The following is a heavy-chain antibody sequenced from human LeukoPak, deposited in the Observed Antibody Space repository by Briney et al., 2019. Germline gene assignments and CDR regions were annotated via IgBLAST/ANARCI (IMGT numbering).Heavy chain of an antibody. CDR2: ISAYNGNT. D-gene: IGHD3-22*01. CDR3: ARSRYVIVVVITPDFDY. Sequence: GASVKVSCKASGYTFTSYGISWVRQAPGQGLEWMGWISAYNGNTNYAQKFQGRVTMTRDTSISTAYMELSRLRSDDTAVYYCARSRYVIVVVITPDFDYWGQGTLVTVSS. V-gene: IGHV1-18*01. CDR1: GYTFTSYG. J-gene: IGHJ4*02.